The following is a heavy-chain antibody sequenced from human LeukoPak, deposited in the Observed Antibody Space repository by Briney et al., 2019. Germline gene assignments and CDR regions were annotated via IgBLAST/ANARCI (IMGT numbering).Heavy chain of an antibody. J-gene: IGHJ4*02. V-gene: IGHV4-59*08. CDR3: ARHGNFYGSSGYYHGFDY. CDR1: GGSISSYY. D-gene: IGHD3-22*01. CDR2: IYHSGST. Sequence: SETLSLTCTVSGGSISSYYCSWIRQPPGKGLEWIGYIYHSGSTNYNPSLKSRVTISVDTSKNQISLKLSSVTAADTAVYYCARHGNFYGSSGYYHGFDYWGQGTLVTVSS.